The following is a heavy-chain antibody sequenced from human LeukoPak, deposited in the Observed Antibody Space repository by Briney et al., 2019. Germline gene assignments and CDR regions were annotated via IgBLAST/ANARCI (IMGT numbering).Heavy chain of an antibody. CDR1: GYTFTSYA. D-gene: IGHD6-13*01. J-gene: IGHJ4*02. CDR3: ARDRGYSSSWWPVFDY. CDR2: INAGNGNT. V-gene: IGHV1-3*01. Sequence: ASVKVSCKASGYTFTSYAMHWVRQAPGQGLEWMGWINAGNGNTKYSQKFQGRVTITRDTSASTAYMELSSLRSEDTAVYYCARDRGYSSSWWPVFDYWGQGTLVTVSS.